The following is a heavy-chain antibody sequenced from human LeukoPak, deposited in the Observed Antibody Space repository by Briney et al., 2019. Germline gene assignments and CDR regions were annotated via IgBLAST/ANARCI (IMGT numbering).Heavy chain of an antibody. D-gene: IGHD3-9*01. CDR2: ISSSSSYI. J-gene: IGHJ4*02. Sequence: GGSLRLSCAASGFTFSSYSMNWVRQAPGKGLEWVSSISSSSSYIYYADSVKGRFTISRDNAKNSLYLQMNSLRAEDTAVYYCATEYDILTGYAYYFDYWGQETLVTVSS. CDR3: ATEYDILTGYAYYFDY. V-gene: IGHV3-21*01. CDR1: GFTFSSYS.